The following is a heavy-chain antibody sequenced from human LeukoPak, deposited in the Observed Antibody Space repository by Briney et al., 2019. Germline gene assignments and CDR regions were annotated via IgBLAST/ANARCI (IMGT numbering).Heavy chain of an antibody. CDR1: GGSFSGYY. J-gene: IGHJ4*02. CDR2: INHSGST. CDR3: ARGEQGYSSSWAYYFDY. Sequence: SETLSLTCAVYGGSFSGYYWSWIRQPPGKGLEWIGEINHSGSTNYNPSLKSRVTISVDTSKNQFSLKLSSVTAADTAVYYCARGEQGYSSSWAYYFDYWGQGTLVTVSS. D-gene: IGHD6-13*01. V-gene: IGHV4-34*01.